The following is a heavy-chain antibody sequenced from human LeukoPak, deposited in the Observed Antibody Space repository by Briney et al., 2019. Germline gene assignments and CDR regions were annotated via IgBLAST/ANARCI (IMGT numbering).Heavy chain of an antibody. J-gene: IGHJ5*02. D-gene: IGHD6-19*01. CDR2: IYYSGST. CDR1: GGSISSSSYY. CDR3: AGTSSGWSNWFDP. Sequence: PSETLSLTCTVSGGSISSSSYYWGWIRQPPGKGLEWIGSIYYSGSTYYNPSLKSRVTISVDTSKNQSSLKLSSVTAADTAVYYCAGTSSGWSNWFDPWGQGTLVTVSS. V-gene: IGHV4-39*01.